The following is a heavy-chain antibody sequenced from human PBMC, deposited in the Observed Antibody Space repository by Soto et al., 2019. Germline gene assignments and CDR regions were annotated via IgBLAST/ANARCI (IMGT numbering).Heavy chain of an antibody. CDR2: IIPIFGTA. CDR1: GGTFSSYA. Sequence: SVKVSCKASGGTFSSYAISWVRQAPGQGLEWMGGIIPIFGTANYAQKFQGRVTITADKSTSTAYMELSSVRSEDTAVYYCAREYSSGYIYWGQGTLVTVSS. CDR3: AREYSSGYIY. V-gene: IGHV1-69*06. D-gene: IGHD3-22*01. J-gene: IGHJ4*02.